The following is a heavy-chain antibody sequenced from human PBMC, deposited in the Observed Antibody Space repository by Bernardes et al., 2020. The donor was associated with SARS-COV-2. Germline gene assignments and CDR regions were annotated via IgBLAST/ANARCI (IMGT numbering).Heavy chain of an antibody. CDR2: ISSSSSTI. J-gene: IGHJ4*02. D-gene: IGHD5-18*01. CDR1: GFTFSSYS. CDR3: ATSRGYTYGEPLDY. V-gene: IGHV3-48*01. Sequence: SLRLSCAASGFTFSSYSMNWVRQAPGKGLEWVSYISSSSSTIYYADSVKGRFSISRDSSKNTLHLQMNSLRAEDSAIYYCATSRGYTYGEPLDYWGQGTLVTVSS.